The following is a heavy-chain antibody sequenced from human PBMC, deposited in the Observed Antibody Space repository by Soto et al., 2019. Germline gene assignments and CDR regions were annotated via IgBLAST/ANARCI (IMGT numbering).Heavy chain of an antibody. D-gene: IGHD3-22*01. V-gene: IGHV3-30*18. Sequence: GGSLRLSCAASGVTFSSYGMHWVRQAPGKGLEWVAVISYDGSNKYYADSVKGRFTISRDNSKNTLYLQMNSLRAEDTAVYYCAKDLLNNDSDWGYWGQGTLVTVSS. CDR1: GVTFSSYG. J-gene: IGHJ4*02. CDR3: AKDLLNNDSDWGY. CDR2: ISYDGSNK.